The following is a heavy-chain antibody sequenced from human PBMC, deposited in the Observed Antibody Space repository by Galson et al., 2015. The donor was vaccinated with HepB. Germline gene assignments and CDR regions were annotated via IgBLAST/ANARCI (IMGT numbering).Heavy chain of an antibody. D-gene: IGHD3-10*01. CDR2: ISSSSSYT. Sequence: SLRLSCAPSGFTFSDYYMSWIRQAPGKGLEWVSYISSSSSYTNYADSVKGRFTISRDNAKNSLYLQMNSLRAEDTAVYYCARRITMVRGVIMNWFDPWGQGTLVTVSS. V-gene: IGHV3-11*03. J-gene: IGHJ5*02. CDR1: GFTFSDYY. CDR3: ARRITMVRGVIMNWFDP.